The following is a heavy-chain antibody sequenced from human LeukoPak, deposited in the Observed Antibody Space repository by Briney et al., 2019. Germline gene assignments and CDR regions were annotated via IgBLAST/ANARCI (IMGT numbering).Heavy chain of an antibody. CDR1: GSISSGNW. D-gene: IGHD3-16*01. Sequence: ETLSLTCAVSGGSISSGNWWSWVRQAPGKGLEWVANIKHDGSEKYYVDSVKGRFTISRDDAKNSLSLQMNSVRAEDTAVYYCAYTNNLKYWGQGTLVTVSS. V-gene: IGHV3-7*01. CDR2: IKHDGSEK. CDR3: AYTNNLKY. J-gene: IGHJ4*02.